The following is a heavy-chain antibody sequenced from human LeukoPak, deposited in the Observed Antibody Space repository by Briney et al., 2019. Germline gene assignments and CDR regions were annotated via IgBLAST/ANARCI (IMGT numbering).Heavy chain of an antibody. D-gene: IGHD6-6*01. Sequence: GGSLRLSCAASGFTFSSYSMNWVRQDPGKGLEWVSSISSSSSYIYYADSVKGRFTISRDNAKNSLYLQMNSLRAEDTAVYYCARVVGYGSSSSYYYYYYMDVWGKGTTVTVSS. CDR3: ARVVGYGSSSSYYYYYYMDV. CDR1: GFTFSSYS. V-gene: IGHV3-21*01. J-gene: IGHJ6*03. CDR2: ISSSSSYI.